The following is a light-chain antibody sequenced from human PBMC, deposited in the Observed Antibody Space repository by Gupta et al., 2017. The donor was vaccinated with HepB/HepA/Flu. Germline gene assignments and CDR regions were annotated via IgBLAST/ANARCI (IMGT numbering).Light chain of an antibody. V-gene: IGKV1-5*03. Sequence: DIQMTQSPSTLSASVGDRVTITCRASQSISSWLAWYQQKPGKAPKLLIYKASSLESGVPSRFSGSGYGTEFTLTISSLQPDDFATYYCQQYNSYSPETFGQGTKVEIK. J-gene: IGKJ1*01. CDR1: QSISSW. CDR2: KAS. CDR3: QQYNSYSPET.